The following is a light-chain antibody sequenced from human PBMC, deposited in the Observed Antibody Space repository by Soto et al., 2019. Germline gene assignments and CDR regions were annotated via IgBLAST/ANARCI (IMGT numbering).Light chain of an antibody. CDR2: EVV. CDR3: KSYAGSNTYV. V-gene: IGLV2-8*01. Sequence: QSVLTQPRSASGSPGQSVTISCTGTKSDIGVYDFVSWYQHHPGKAPRLIIYEVVQRPSGVPDRFSGSKSGNTASLTVSGLQAADDADYFCKSYAGSNTYVFGSGTKLTV. CDR1: KSDIGVYDF. J-gene: IGLJ1*01.